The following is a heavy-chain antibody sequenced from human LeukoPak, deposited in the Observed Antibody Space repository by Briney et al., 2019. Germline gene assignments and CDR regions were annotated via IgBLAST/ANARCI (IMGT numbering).Heavy chain of an antibody. CDR1: GGSFSGYY. CDR2: INHSGST. J-gene: IGHJ4*02. D-gene: IGHD6-25*01. Sequence: SSETLSLTCAVYGGSFSGYYWSWIRQPPGKWLEWIGEINHSGSTNYNPSLKSRVTISVDTSKNQFPLKLSSVTAADTAVYYCARHEAAQGFDYWGQGTLVTVSS. V-gene: IGHV4-34*01. CDR3: ARHEAAQGFDY.